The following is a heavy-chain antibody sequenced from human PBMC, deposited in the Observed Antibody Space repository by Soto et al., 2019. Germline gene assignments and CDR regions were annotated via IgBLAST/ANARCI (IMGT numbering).Heavy chain of an antibody. CDR3: AREGIAVAGSFDY. CDR2: ISYDGSNK. Sequence: GGSLRLSCAASGFTFSSYAMHWVRQAPGKGLEWVAVISYDGSNKYYADSVKGRFTISRDNSKNTLYLQMNSLRAEDTAVYYCAREGIAVAGSFDYWGQGTLVTVSS. V-gene: IGHV3-30-3*01. J-gene: IGHJ4*02. CDR1: GFTFSSYA. D-gene: IGHD6-19*01.